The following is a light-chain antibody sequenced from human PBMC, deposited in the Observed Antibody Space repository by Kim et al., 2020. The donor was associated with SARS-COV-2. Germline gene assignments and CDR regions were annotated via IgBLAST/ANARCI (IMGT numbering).Light chain of an antibody. Sequence: SSELTQDPAVSVALGQTVRITCQGDSLRSYYASWYQQKPGQAPVLVIYGKNNRPSGIPDRFSGSSSGNTASLTMTGAQAEDEADYYCNSRDSSGNHYVFGTGTKVTVL. CDR3: NSRDSSGNHYV. CDR1: SLRSYY. V-gene: IGLV3-19*01. J-gene: IGLJ1*01. CDR2: GKN.